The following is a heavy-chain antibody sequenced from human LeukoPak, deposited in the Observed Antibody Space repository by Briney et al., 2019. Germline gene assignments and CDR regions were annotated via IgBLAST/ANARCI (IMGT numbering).Heavy chain of an antibody. CDR3: ARAPGYSSSWYDWFDP. CDR1: GFTFSSYS. D-gene: IGHD6-13*01. Sequence: GGSLRLSCAASGFTFSSYSMNWVRQAPGKGLEWVSSISSSSSSYIYYADSVKGRFTISRDNAKNSLYLQMNSLRAEDTAVYYCARAPGYSSSWYDWFDPWGQGTLVTVSS. J-gene: IGHJ5*02. CDR2: ISSSSSSYI. V-gene: IGHV3-21*01.